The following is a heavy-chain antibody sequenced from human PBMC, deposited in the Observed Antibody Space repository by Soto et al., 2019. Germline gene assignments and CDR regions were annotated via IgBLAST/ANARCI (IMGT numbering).Heavy chain of an antibody. D-gene: IGHD2-15*01. J-gene: IGHJ4*02. CDR3: ARASWTFVGPCHFDY. CDR2: IYPGDFDT. Sequence: PGESLKISCKGSGYRFTTYWIGWVRQMPGKGLEWMGIIYPGDFDTRYSPSFQGQVTISADNSISTAYLQWSSLKASDTAMYYWARASWTFVGPCHFDYWGQGTLVAVSS. CDR1: GYRFTTYW. V-gene: IGHV5-51*01.